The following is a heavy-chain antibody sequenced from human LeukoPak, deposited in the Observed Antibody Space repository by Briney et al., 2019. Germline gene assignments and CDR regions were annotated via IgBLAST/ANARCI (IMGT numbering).Heavy chain of an antibody. J-gene: IGHJ5*02. D-gene: IGHD3-10*01. Sequence: ASVKVSCKTSGYTFTGYYMHWVRQAPGQGLEWMGCINPTSGDTNYAQKFQGTVTMTRDTSISTAYMELNRLTSDDTAVFYCALGGSITMLRGNWLDPWGQGTLVTVS. V-gene: IGHV1-2*02. CDR1: GYTFTGYY. CDR3: ALGGSITMLRGNWLDP. CDR2: INPTSGDT.